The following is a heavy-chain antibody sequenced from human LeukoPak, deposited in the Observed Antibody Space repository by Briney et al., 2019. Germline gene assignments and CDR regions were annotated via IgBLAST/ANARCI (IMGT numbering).Heavy chain of an antibody. J-gene: IGHJ3*02. CDR3: ARDPTLEDAFDI. V-gene: IGHV3-21*01. Sequence: GGSLRLSCAASGFTFSSYSMNWVRQAPGKGLEWVSSISSSSSYIYYADSVKGRFTISRDNAKNSLYLQMNSLRAEDTAVYYCARDPTLEDAFDIWGQGTMVTVSS. D-gene: IGHD4-11*01. CDR2: ISSSSSYI. CDR1: GFTFSSYS.